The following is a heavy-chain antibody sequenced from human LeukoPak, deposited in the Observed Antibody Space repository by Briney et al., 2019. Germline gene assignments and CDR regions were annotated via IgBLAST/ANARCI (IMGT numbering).Heavy chain of an antibody. CDR3: AKDPYYYDSSGGADP. CDR2: IRYDGSNK. Sequence: PGGSLRLSCAASGFTFSSYGMHWVRQAPGKGLEWVAFIRYDGSNKYYADSAKGRFTISRDNSKNTLYLQMNSLRAEDTAVYYCAKDPYYYDSSGGADPWGQGTLVTVSS. D-gene: IGHD3-22*01. CDR1: GFTFSSYG. J-gene: IGHJ5*02. V-gene: IGHV3-30*02.